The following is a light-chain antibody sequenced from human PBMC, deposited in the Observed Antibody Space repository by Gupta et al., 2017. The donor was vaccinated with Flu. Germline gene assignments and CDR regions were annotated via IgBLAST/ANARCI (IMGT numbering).Light chain of an antibody. CDR1: ENIHDW. CDR2: RAS. CDR3: QQEISPPWT. Sequence: PSTRAASVGDTVTITCRASENIHDWLAWFQQKPGKAPKPLIYRASRVERGVPSTFSGSGSGTEFILTISGRQRDDVGTYYCQQEISPPWTFGQGTKVEIK. J-gene: IGKJ1*01. V-gene: IGKV1-5*03.